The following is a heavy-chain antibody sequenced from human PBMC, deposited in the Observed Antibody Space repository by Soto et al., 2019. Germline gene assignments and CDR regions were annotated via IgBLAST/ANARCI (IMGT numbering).Heavy chain of an antibody. D-gene: IGHD2-2*01. CDR1: GFTFSNAW. Sequence: EVQLVESGGGLVKPGGSLRLSCAASGFTFSNAWMSWVRQAPGKGLEWVGRIKSKTDCGTTDYAAPVKGRFTISRDDSKNTLYLQMNSLKTEDTAVYYCTTIVVVPAAQEDYWGQGTLVTVSS. CDR2: IKSKTDCGTT. V-gene: IGHV3-15*01. J-gene: IGHJ4*02. CDR3: TTIVVVPAAQEDY.